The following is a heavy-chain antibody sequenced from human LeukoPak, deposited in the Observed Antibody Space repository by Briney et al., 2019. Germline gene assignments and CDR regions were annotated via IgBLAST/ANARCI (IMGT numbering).Heavy chain of an antibody. D-gene: IGHD3-10*01. CDR1: GFTFSSYA. CDR2: ISGSGGST. V-gene: IGHV3-23*01. J-gene: IGHJ5*02. CDR3: ALWFGEDWFDP. Sequence: PGGSLRLSCAASGFTFSSYAMSWVRQAPGKGLEWVSAISGSGGSTYYADSVKGRFTISRDDSKNTLYLQMNSLRAEDAAVYYCALWFGEDWFDPWGQGTLVTVSS.